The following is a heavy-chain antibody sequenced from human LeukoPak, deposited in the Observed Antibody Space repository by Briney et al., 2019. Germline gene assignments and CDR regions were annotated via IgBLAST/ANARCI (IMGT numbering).Heavy chain of an antibody. CDR2: IYPGDSDT. J-gene: IGHJ6*02. CDR1: GYSFTSYW. Sequence: GESLKISCKGSGYSFTSYWIGWVRQMPGKGLEWMGIIYPGDSDTRYSPSFQGQVTISADKSISTAYLQWSSLKASDTAMYYCARSLGTMVRGVPPLYGMDVWGQGTTVTVSS. D-gene: IGHD3-10*01. CDR3: ARSLGTMVRGVPPLYGMDV. V-gene: IGHV5-51*01.